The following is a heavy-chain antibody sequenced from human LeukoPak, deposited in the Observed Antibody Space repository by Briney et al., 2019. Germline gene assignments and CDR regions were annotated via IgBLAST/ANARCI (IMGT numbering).Heavy chain of an antibody. Sequence: GGSLRLSCAASEFTYSAYAMSWVRQAPGKGLEWVSTISGDGRGTFYADSVKGRFTISRDDSKTTLFLQMNSLRAEDTAIYYCARRYGGWGAFDIWGQGTVVTVSS. V-gene: IGHV3-23*01. CDR3: ARRYGGWGAFDI. J-gene: IGHJ3*02. CDR1: EFTYSAYA. D-gene: IGHD4-23*01. CDR2: ISGDGRGT.